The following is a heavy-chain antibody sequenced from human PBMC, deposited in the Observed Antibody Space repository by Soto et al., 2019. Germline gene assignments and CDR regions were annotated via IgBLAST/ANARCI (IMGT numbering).Heavy chain of an antibody. D-gene: IGHD2-2*01. Sequence: PSETLSLTCTVSGGSISSGDYYWSWIRQPPGKGLEWIGYIYYSGSTYYNPSLKSRVTISVDTSKNQFSLKLSSVTAADTAVYYCARRVVPAAMSFDYWGQGTLVTVS. CDR1: GGSISSGDYY. J-gene: IGHJ4*02. CDR2: IYYSGST. V-gene: IGHV4-30-4*01. CDR3: ARRVVPAAMSFDY.